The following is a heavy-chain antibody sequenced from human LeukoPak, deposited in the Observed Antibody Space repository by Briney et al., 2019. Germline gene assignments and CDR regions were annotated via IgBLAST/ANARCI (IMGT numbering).Heavy chain of an antibody. Sequence: SQTLSLTCTVSGGSISSGSYYWSWIRQPAGTGLEWIGRIYTSGSTNYNPSLKSRVTISVDTSKNQFSLKLSSVTAADTAVYYCAREVGSLGPQSWFDPWGQGTLVTVSS. J-gene: IGHJ5*02. CDR3: AREVGSLGPQSWFDP. D-gene: IGHD3-10*01. CDR1: GGSISSGSYY. V-gene: IGHV4-61*02. CDR2: IYTSGST.